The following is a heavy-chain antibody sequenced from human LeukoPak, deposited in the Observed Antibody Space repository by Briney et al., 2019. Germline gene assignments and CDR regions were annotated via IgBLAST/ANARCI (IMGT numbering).Heavy chain of an antibody. CDR3: ARVGKQWLVLRGWFDP. Sequence: SETLSLTCTVSGGSISGYYWSWIRQPPGKGLEWIGEINHSGSTNYNPSLKSRVTISVDTSKNQFSLKLSSVTAADTAVYYCARVGKQWLVLRGWFDPWGQGTLVTVSS. CDR2: INHSGST. CDR1: GGSISGYY. J-gene: IGHJ5*02. V-gene: IGHV4-34*01. D-gene: IGHD6-19*01.